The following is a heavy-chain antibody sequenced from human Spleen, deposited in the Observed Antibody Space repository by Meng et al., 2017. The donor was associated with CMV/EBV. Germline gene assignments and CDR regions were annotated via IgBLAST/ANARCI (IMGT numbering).Heavy chain of an antibody. D-gene: IGHD2-2*01. V-gene: IGHV4-34*01. CDR1: GGSFSGYY. J-gene: IGHJ4*02. CDR2: INHSGST. CDR3: AGDIVVVPAVPLGY. Sequence: QGQLQQWGAGLLKPSETLSLTCAVYGGSFSGYYWSWIRQPPGKGLEWIGEINHSGSTNYNPSLKSRVTMSVDTSKNQFSLKLSSVTAADTAVYYCAGDIVVVPAVPLGYWGQGTLVTVSS.